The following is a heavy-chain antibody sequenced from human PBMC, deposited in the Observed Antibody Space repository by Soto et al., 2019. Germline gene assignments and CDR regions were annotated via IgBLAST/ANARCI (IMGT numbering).Heavy chain of an antibody. J-gene: IGHJ5*02. V-gene: IGHV3-9*01. CDR3: AKDIKPYYYGSGSYYDP. CDR1: GFTFDDYA. D-gene: IGHD3-10*01. Sequence: SLRLSCAASGFTFDDYAMHGVRQAPGKGLEWVSGISWNSGSIGYADSVKGRFTISRDNAKNSLYLQMNSLRAEDTALYYCAKDIKPYYYGSGSYYDPWGQGTLVTVYS. CDR2: ISWNSGSI.